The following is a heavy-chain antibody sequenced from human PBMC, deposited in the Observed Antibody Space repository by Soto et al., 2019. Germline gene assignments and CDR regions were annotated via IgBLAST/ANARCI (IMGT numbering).Heavy chain of an antibody. D-gene: IGHD4-17*01. CDR2: IYWDDDK. CDR3: AHRLDHAYGDYPDVIDV. V-gene: IGHV2-5*02. J-gene: IGHJ3*01. CDR1: GFSVTSTVVG. Sequence: QLTLRESGPTLVKPPQPLPLTCTFSGFSVTSTVVGLGWFRPPPGKALVWLAVIYWDDDKRSPPSLKTRLTITKDTSKNKVVLKMTNMAPVDTATYYCAHRLDHAYGDYPDVIDVWGQGTTVTVSS.